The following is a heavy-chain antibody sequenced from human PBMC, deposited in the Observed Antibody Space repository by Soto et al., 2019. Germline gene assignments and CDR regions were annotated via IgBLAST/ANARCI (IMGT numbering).Heavy chain of an antibody. D-gene: IGHD3-10*01. J-gene: IGHJ5*02. CDR2: IHYSGST. CDR3: ARDLHYGSGSYPNWFDP. Sequence: PSETLSLTCTVSAGSISRYSWNWIRQPPGKGLEWIGYIHYSGSTYYNPSLKSRVTISVDTSKNQFSLKLSSVTAADTAVYYCARDLHYGSGSYPNWFDPWGQGTLVTVSS. V-gene: IGHV4-59*12. CDR1: AGSISRYS.